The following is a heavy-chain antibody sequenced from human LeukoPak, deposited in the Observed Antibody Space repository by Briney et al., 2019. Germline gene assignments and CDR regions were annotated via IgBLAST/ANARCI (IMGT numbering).Heavy chain of an antibody. D-gene: IGHD5-18*01. J-gene: IGHJ3*02. CDR2: ISGSGSKT. V-gene: IGHV3-23*01. Sequence: GGSLRLSCAASGFTFSTCAINWVGQAPGRGVEWVSAISGSGSKTFYADSVKGRFTISRDNPKNTLYLQMNSLRPEDTAVYYCVKEPRGYSFSFDIWGQGTMVTVSS. CDR1: GFTFSTCA. CDR3: VKEPRGYSFSFDI.